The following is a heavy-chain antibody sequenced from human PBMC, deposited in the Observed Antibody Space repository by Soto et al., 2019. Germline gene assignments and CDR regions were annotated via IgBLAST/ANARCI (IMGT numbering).Heavy chain of an antibody. D-gene: IGHD5-12*01. CDR3: ARLVGYSGKAARIVY. J-gene: IGHJ4*02. CDR1: GGSISSYY. V-gene: IGHV4-59*01. Sequence: SETLSLTCTVSGGSISSYYWSWIRQPPGKGLEWIGYIYYSGSTNYNPSLKSRVTISVDTSKNQFSLKLSSVTAADTAVYYCARLVGYSGKAARIVYWGPGPLVTVFS. CDR2: IYYSGST.